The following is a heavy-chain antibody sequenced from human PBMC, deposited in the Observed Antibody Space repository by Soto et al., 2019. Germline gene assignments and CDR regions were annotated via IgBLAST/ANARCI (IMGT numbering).Heavy chain of an antibody. CDR3: ARAIIKYFGVVIYQYGMDV. CDR2: DNASNGNT. Sequence: GSSVEVSLKSYGYTFTNYVMHWVRQAPGQSLECMGWDNASNGNTKYSQKLHARVTITRKTSVNTAYMELSSQKSEDTAVYYCARAIIKYFGVVIYQYGMDVWGQGTTVTVSS. V-gene: IGHV1-3*01. D-gene: IGHD3-3*01. J-gene: IGHJ6*02. CDR1: GYTFTNYV.